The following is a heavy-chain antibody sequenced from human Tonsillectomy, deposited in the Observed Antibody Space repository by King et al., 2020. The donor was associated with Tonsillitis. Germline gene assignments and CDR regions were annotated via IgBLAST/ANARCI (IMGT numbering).Heavy chain of an antibody. V-gene: IGHV4-39*01. D-gene: IGHD1-26*01. Sequence: QMQLQESGPGLVKPSETLSLTCTVSGGSISSSSYYWGWIRQPPGKGLEWIGSIYYSGSTYYNPSLKSRVTISVDTSKNQFSLKLSSVTAADTAVYYCARHLYGGSYFYVDYWGQGTLVTVSS. J-gene: IGHJ4*02. CDR1: GGSISSSSYY. CDR3: ARHLYGGSYFYVDY. CDR2: IYYSGST.